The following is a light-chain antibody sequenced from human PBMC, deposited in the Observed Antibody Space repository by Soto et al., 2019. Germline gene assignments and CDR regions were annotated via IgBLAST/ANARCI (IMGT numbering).Light chain of an antibody. V-gene: IGKV1D-12*01. CDR2: GAS. CDR1: QGISSW. J-gene: IGKJ4*01. Sequence: DIQMTQSPSSVSASVGDRVTITCRASQGISSWLARYQQKPGKAPKLLIYGASSLQSGVPSRFNGSGSGTDFTLTISSLQPEDFATYYCQQANSFPLTFGGGTKVEIK. CDR3: QQANSFPLT.